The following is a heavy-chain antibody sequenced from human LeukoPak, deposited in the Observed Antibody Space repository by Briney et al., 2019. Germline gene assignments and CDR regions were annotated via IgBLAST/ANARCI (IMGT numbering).Heavy chain of an antibody. J-gene: IGHJ4*02. CDR1: GGSISSSSYY. V-gene: IGHV4-39*07. Sequence: SETLSLTCTVSGGSISSSSYYWGWIRQPPGKGLGWIGSIYYSGSTYYNPSLKSRVTISVDTSKNQFSLKLSSVTAADTAVYYCARISRGFDYWGQGTLVTVSS. D-gene: IGHD6-13*01. CDR3: ARISRGFDY. CDR2: IYYSGST.